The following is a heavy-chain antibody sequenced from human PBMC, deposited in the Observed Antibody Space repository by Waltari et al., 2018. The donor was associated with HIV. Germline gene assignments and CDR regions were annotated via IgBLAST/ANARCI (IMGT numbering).Heavy chain of an antibody. Sequence: QVQLQQWGAGLLKPSETLSLTCAVYGGSFSGYYWSWIRQPPGKGLEWIGEINHSGSTNYNPSLKSVVTISVDTSKNQFSLKLSSVTAADTAVYYCARAWWGSSSSWDYWGQGTLVTVSS. J-gene: IGHJ4*02. D-gene: IGHD6-6*01. V-gene: IGHV4-34*01. CDR3: ARAWWGSSSSWDY. CDR1: GGSFSGYY. CDR2: INHSGST.